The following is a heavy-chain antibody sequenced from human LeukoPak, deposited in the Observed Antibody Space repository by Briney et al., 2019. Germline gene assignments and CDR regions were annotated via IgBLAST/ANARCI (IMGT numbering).Heavy chain of an antibody. CDR1: GXSISSYY. D-gene: IGHD2-15*01. CDR3: ARGRTSYCSGGSCYSGYYYYGMDV. Sequence: SETLSLTCTVSGXSISSYYWSWIRQPPGKGLEWIGYIYYSGSTNYNPSLKSRVTISVDTSKNQFSLKLSSVTAADTAVYYCARGRTSYCSGGSCYSGYYYYGMDVWGQGITVTVSS. J-gene: IGHJ6*02. V-gene: IGHV4-59*01. CDR2: IYYSGST.